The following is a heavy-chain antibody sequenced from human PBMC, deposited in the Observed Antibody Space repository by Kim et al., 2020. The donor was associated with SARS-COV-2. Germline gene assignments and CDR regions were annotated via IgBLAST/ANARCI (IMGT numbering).Heavy chain of an antibody. J-gene: IGHJ4*02. CDR3: ARMPLYCAGGHCSSFDY. Sequence: GESLKISCKASGYSFINYWIGWVRQMPGKGLEWVGNVYPADSDTRYSPSFQGQVTIAFDRSIDTAYLQFSSLKASDTAIYYCARMPLYCAGGHCSSFDYWGQGTLVTVSS. V-gene: IGHV5-51*01. CDR2: VYPADSDT. CDR1: GYSFINYW. D-gene: IGHD2-21*01.